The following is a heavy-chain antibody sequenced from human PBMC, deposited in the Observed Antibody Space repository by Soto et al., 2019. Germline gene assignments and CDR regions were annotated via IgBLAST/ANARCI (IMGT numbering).Heavy chain of an antibody. D-gene: IGHD6-6*01. Sequence: GESLKISCKGSGYRFSSHWIGWVRQMPGKGLEWMGIMYPGDSDTRYSPSFQGQVTISADKSISTAYLQWSSLKASDAAMYYCASLVYSSSPLVPFDYWGQGTLVTVSA. V-gene: IGHV5-51*01. CDR1: GYRFSSHW. CDR2: MYPGDSDT. CDR3: ASLVYSSSPLVPFDY. J-gene: IGHJ4*02.